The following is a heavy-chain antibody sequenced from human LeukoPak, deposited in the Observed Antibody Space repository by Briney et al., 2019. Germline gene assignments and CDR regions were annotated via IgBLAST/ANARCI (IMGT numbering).Heavy chain of an antibody. V-gene: IGHV1-8*03. CDR1: GYTFTSYD. CDR2: MSPNSGNT. J-gene: IGHJ5*02. D-gene: IGHD3-3*01. Sequence: ASVKVSCKASGYTFTSYDINWVRQATGQGLEWMGWMSPNSGNTGYAQKFQGRVTITRNTSISTAYMELSSLRSEDTAVYYCARARGTVTIFGEPGFDPWGQGTLVTVSS. CDR3: ARARGTVTIFGEPGFDP.